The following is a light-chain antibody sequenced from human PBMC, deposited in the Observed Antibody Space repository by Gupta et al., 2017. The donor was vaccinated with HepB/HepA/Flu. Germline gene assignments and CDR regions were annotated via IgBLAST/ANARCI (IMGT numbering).Light chain of an antibody. CDR3: CSYAGSSILV. CDR1: SNDIGSYKL. CDR2: EVS. V-gene: IGLV2-23*02. Sequence: SALTQPASVSGSPGQSITISCTGSSNDIGSYKLVSWYQQNAGKAPKLIIYEVSQRPSGVSNRFTASKSGNTASLTISGLQAEDEADYYCCSYAGSSILVFGGGTKVTVL. J-gene: IGLJ3*02.